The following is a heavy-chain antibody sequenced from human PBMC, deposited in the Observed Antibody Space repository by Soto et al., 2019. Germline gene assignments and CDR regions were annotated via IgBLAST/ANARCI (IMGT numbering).Heavy chain of an antibody. J-gene: IGHJ4*02. CDR3: ARSSGWLHDY. D-gene: IGHD6-19*01. CDR1: GFSLSGYR. V-gene: IGHV3-7*01. Sequence: GGSLRLSCAASGFSLSGYRMNWVRQAPGRGLEWVAIIKQDGSERYYVDSVKGRFTISRDNAKNSLYLQMSSLRVEDTALYYCARSSGWLHDYWGQGTLVTVSS. CDR2: IKQDGSER.